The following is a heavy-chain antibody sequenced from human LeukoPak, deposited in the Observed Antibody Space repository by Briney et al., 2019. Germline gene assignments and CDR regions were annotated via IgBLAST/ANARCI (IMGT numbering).Heavy chain of an antibody. Sequence: GGSLRLSCAASGFTFDDYGVSWVRQAPGKGLEWVSGINWDGGSTGYADAVKGRFTISRDNAKNSLYLQMNSLRAEDTALYYCARDRGRNSFDYWGQGTLVSVSS. CDR1: GFTFDDYG. CDR3: ARDRGRNSFDY. D-gene: IGHD1-14*01. CDR2: INWDGGST. J-gene: IGHJ4*02. V-gene: IGHV3-20*04.